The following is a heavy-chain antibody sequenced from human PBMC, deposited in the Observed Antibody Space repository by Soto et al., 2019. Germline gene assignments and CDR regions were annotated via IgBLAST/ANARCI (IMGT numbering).Heavy chain of an antibody. CDR2: ISYDGSNK. CDR1: GFTFSSYA. Sequence: GGSLRLSCAASGFTFSSYAMHWVRQAPGKGLEWVAVISYDGSNKYYADSVKGRFTISRDNSKNTLYLQMNSLRAEDTAVYYCASSLLRYFDWLSAPFDYWGQGTLVTVSS. CDR3: ASSLLRYFDWLSAPFDY. J-gene: IGHJ4*02. V-gene: IGHV3-30-3*01. D-gene: IGHD3-9*01.